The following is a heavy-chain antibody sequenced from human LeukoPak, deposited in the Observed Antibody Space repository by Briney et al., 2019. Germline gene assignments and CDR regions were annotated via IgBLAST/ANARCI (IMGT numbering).Heavy chain of an antibody. CDR2: VLEDGSYQ. D-gene: IGHD5-18*01. J-gene: IGHJ4*02. CDR1: GFTFSNYI. Sequence: PGGSLRLSCAASGFTFSNYIMHWVRQAPGKGLDWVAVVLEDGSYQYHADSVKGRFTISRDNAKNSLYLQMNSLRAEDTAVYYCARGGSGYSYGKIDYWGQGTLVTVSS. CDR3: ARGGSGYSYGKIDY. V-gene: IGHV3-30*04.